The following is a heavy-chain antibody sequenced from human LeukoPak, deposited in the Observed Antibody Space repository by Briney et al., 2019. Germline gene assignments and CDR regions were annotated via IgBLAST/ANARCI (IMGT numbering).Heavy chain of an antibody. CDR3: ARFRVVRGVPPYYMDV. D-gene: IGHD3-10*01. CDR1: GFTFSSYA. Sequence: GGSLRLSCAASGFTFSSYAMSWVRQAPGKGLEWVSSISGSSTAIYYADSVKGRFTISRDNSKNTLYLQMNSLRAEDTAVYYCARFRVVRGVPPYYMDVWGKGTTVTISS. J-gene: IGHJ6*03. V-gene: IGHV3-23*01. CDR2: ISGSSTAI.